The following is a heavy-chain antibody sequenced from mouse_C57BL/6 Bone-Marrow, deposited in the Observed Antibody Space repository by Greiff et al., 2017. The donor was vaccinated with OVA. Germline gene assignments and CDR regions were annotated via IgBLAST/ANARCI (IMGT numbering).Heavy chain of an antibody. V-gene: IGHV5-16*01. Sequence: EVQRVESEGGLVQPGSSMKLSCTASGFTFSDYYMAWVRQVPEKGLEWVANINYDGSSTYYLDSLKSRFTISRDNAKNILYLQMSSLKSEDTATYYCARKDYGSGSFDYWGQGTTLTVSS. D-gene: IGHD1-1*01. CDR3: ARKDYGSGSFDY. CDR1: GFTFSDYY. CDR2: INYDGSST. J-gene: IGHJ2*01.